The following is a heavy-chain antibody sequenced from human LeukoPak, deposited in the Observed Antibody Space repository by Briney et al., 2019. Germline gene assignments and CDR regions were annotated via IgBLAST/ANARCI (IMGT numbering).Heavy chain of an antibody. J-gene: IGHJ4*02. CDR2: IRSEANSYAT. D-gene: IGHD3-22*01. CDR3: NYYDKNGSRDY. CDR1: GFTFSGST. V-gene: IGHV3-73*01. Sequence: GGSLRLSCAASGFTFSGSTMDWVRQASGKGLEWVGRIRSEANSYATAYGASVKGRFTIFREDSKNTAYLQMNSLKTEDTAMYYRNYYDKNGSRDYWGQGTLVTVSS.